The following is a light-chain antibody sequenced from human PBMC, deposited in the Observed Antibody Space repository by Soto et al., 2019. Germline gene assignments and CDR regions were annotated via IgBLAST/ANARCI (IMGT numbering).Light chain of an antibody. J-gene: IGLJ1*01. V-gene: IGLV2-14*01. CDR3: TSYTSSSTPYV. CDR2: EVS. Sequence: QSALTQPASVSGSPRQSITISCTGTSSDVGGYNYVSWYQQHPGNAPKLMMYEVSNRPSGISNRFSGSKSGNTASLTITGLRAEDEGYYYCTSYTSSSTPYVFGTGTKVTVL. CDR1: SSDVGGYNY.